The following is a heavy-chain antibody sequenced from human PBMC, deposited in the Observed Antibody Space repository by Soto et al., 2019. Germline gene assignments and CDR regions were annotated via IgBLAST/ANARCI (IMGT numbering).Heavy chain of an antibody. CDR1: GFTFSSYG. D-gene: IGHD2-15*01. CDR2: ISYDGSNK. Sequence: GGSLRLSCAASGFTFSSYGMHWVRQAPGKGLEWVAVISYDGSNKYYADSVKGRFTISRDNSKNTLYLQMNSLRAEDTAVYYCAKDGRDIVVVVAATKPLYFDYWGQGTLVTVSS. CDR3: AKDGRDIVVVVAATKPLYFDY. J-gene: IGHJ4*02. V-gene: IGHV3-30*18.